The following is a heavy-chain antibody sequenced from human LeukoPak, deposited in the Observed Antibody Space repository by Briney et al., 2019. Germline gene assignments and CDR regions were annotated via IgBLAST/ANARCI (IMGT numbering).Heavy chain of an antibody. V-gene: IGHV1-18*01. Sequence: ASVKVSCKASGYTFTSYGISWVRQAPGQGLEWMGWISAYNGNTNYAQKLQGRVTITADESTSTAYMELSSLRSEDTAVYYCARDRMTGYSIRMGAFDIWGQGTMVTVSS. CDR2: ISAYNGNT. D-gene: IGHD6-13*01. CDR1: GYTFTSYG. J-gene: IGHJ3*02. CDR3: ARDRMTGYSIRMGAFDI.